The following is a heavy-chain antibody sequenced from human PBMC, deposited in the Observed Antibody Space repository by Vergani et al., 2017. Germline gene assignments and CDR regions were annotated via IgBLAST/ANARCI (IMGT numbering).Heavy chain of an antibody. Sequence: QVQLVQSGAEVKKPGASVKVSCKASGYTFTGYYMHWVRQAPGQGLEWMGWINPNSGGTNYAQKVQGRVTMTRDTSISTAYMELSRLRSDDTAVYYCARCRYSGSYLYAFDIWGQGTMVTVSS. CDR1: GYTFTGYY. J-gene: IGHJ3*02. CDR2: INPNSGGT. V-gene: IGHV1-2*02. D-gene: IGHD1-26*01. CDR3: ARCRYSGSYLYAFDI.